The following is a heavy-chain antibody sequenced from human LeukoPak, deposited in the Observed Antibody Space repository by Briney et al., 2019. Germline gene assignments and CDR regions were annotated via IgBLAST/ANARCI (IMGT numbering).Heavy chain of an antibody. Sequence: LGEPLRFSCKGYGSSFTSSWLSWVRKLPGKGPEGLGSINPSDSYTNHNPSFQGHVTISADRSISTAYLQWSSLKASDTAMYYCARHGDNDYGAYWGQGTLVTVSS. CDR1: GSSFTSSW. V-gene: IGHV5-10-1*01. CDR3: ARHGDNDYGAY. CDR2: INPSDSYT. D-gene: IGHD3-3*01. J-gene: IGHJ4*02.